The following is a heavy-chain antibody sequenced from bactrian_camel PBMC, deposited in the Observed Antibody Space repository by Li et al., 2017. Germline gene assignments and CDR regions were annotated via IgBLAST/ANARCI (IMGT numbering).Heavy chain of an antibody. CDR2: IATGGLSE. Sequence: HVQLVESGGGSVQTGGSLRLSCAASGATNSRYCMGWFRQTPGGPEREPVALIATGGLSELYADSVKGRFTTSQDNAKNTVYLQMNSLKPEDTSMYYCALHAVRISFGLRSCVLSRGADSGYWGQGTQVTVSS. CDR3: ALHAVRISFGLRSCVLSRGADSGY. J-gene: IGHJ6*01. D-gene: IGHD1*01. V-gene: IGHV3S1*01. CDR1: GATNSRYC.